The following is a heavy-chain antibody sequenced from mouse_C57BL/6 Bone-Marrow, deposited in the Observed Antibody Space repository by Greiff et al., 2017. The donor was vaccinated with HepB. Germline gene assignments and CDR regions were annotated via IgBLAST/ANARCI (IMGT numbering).Heavy chain of an antibody. D-gene: IGHD2-4*01. CDR3: AYDYDVGYYAMDY. CDR1: GFTFSDYG. V-gene: IGHV5-17*01. J-gene: IGHJ4*01. CDR2: ISSGSSTI. Sequence: EVKLVESGGGLVKPGGSLKLSCAASGFTFSDYGMHWVRQAPEKGLEWVAYISSGSSTIYYADTVKGRFTISRDNAKNTLFLQMTSLRSEDTAMYYCAYDYDVGYYAMDYWGQGTSVTVSS.